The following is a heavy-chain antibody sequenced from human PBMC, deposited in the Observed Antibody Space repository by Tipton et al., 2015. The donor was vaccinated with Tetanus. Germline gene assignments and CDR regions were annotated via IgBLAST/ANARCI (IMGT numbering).Heavy chain of an antibody. D-gene: IGHD3-10*01. CDR1: GFTFSSYS. CDR3: ARGGGSGTYYYYGMDV. V-gene: IGHV3-21*01. J-gene: IGHJ6*02. CDR2: ISISSSYI. Sequence: SLRLSCAASGFTFSSYSMIWVRQAPGKGLEWVSSISISSSYIYYADSVKGRFTISRDNAKNSLYLQMNSLRAEDTAVYYCARGGGSGTYYYYGMDVWGQGTTVTVSS.